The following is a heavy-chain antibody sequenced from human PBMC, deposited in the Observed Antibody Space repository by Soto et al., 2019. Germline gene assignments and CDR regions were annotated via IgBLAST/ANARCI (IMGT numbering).Heavy chain of an antibody. CDR3: ARHISSGYCSSTSCYAEHAFDI. Sequence: QVQLQESGPGLVKPSETLSLTCTVSGGSISSYYWSWIRQPPGKGLEWIGYIYYSGSTNYNPSLKCRVTISVDTSKNQSSLKLSSVTAADTAVYYCARHISSGYCSSTSCYAEHAFDIWGQGTMVTVSS. D-gene: IGHD2-2*01. J-gene: IGHJ3*02. CDR1: GGSISSYY. CDR2: IYYSGST. V-gene: IGHV4-59*08.